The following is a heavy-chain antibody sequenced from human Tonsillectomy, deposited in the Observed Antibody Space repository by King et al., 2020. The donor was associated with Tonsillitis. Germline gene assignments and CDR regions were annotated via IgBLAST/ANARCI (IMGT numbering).Heavy chain of an antibody. CDR3: AMCGLRSTVNPFDY. CDR2: IRYDGSNK. J-gene: IGHJ4*02. CDR1: GFTFSNYA. Sequence: VQLVESGGGVVQPGGSLRLSCAASGFTFSNYAMNWVRQAPGKGLEWVAFIRYDGSNKYYADSVKGRLTISRDNSKNTLYLQMNSLRAEDTAVYYCAMCGLRSTVNPFDYWGQGTLVTVSS. V-gene: IGHV3-30*02. D-gene: IGHD4-17*01.